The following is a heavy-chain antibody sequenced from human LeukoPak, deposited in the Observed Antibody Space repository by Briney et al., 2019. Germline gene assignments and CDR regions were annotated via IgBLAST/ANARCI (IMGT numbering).Heavy chain of an antibody. CDR1: GFTFSNYN. CDR3: ARDPYNGYYGDDYYYYMDV. V-gene: IGHV3-21*01. J-gene: IGHJ6*03. CDR2: ITRNSIYT. D-gene: IGHD4-17*01. Sequence: GGSLRLSCAASGFTFSNYNMNWFRQTPGKGLEWFSSITRNSIYTFYADSVKGRFTISSDNAKNSLSLQMNSLRAEDTAVYYCARDPYNGYYGDDYYYYMDVWGKGTTVTISS.